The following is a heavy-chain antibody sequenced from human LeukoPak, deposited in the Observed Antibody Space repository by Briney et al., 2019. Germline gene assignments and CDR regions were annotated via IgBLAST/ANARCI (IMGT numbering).Heavy chain of an antibody. CDR1: GFPFFSYA. V-gene: IGHV3-23*01. CDR2: ISGDGDST. CDR3: TKSYYSGSYYNLDY. Sequence: GGALRLSFSAPGFPFFSYAMSWVRPAPGEGVEWVSAISGDGDSTYYADSVKGRFTISRDNSKNMVHLQMSSLRAEDTAVYYCTKSYYSGSYYNLDYWGQGALVTVSS. J-gene: IGHJ4*02. D-gene: IGHD1-26*01.